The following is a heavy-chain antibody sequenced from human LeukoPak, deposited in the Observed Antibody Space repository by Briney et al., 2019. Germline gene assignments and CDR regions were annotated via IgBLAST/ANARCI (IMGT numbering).Heavy chain of an antibody. CDR1: GFTFNNYW. CDR3: ARDFDY. CDR2: INRDGSST. V-gene: IGHV3-74*01. Sequence: GGSLRLSCVASGFTFNNYWMHWVRQAPGKGLVWVARINRDGSSTSYADSVKGRFTIARDNAKNTLYLQMNSLRAEDTAVYYCARDFDYWGQGTLVTVSS. J-gene: IGHJ4*02.